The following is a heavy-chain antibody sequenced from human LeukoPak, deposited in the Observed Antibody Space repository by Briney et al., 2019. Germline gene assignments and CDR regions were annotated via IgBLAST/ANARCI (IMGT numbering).Heavy chain of an antibody. Sequence: GGSLRLSCAASGFTFSSYAMSWVRQAPGKGLEWVSGISGSGDNTYNADSVKGRFTISRDNSKNTLYVQVNSLGTEDTAAYYCAKGSYYDSSGSFYFDYWGQGTLVTVSS. CDR2: ISGSGDNT. V-gene: IGHV3-23*01. CDR1: GFTFSSYA. CDR3: AKGSYYDSSGSFYFDY. J-gene: IGHJ4*02. D-gene: IGHD3-22*01.